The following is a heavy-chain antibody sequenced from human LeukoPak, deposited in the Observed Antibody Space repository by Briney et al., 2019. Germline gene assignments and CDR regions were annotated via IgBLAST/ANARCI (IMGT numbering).Heavy chain of an antibody. CDR2: IRAYNGNT. CDR3: ARWWEPRGYYFDY. Sequence: ASVKVSCRASGYTFTSYGIRWVRQAPGQGLEWMGWIRAYNGNTNYAQKLQGRVTMTTDTSTSTDYMELRSLRSDDTAVYYCARWWEPRGYYFDYWGQGTLVAVSS. V-gene: IGHV1-18*01. D-gene: IGHD1-26*01. J-gene: IGHJ4*02. CDR1: GYTFTSYG.